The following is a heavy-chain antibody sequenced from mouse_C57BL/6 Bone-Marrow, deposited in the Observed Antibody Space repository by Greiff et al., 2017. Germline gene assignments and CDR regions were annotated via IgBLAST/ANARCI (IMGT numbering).Heavy chain of an antibody. J-gene: IGHJ3*01. D-gene: IGHD1-1*01. Sequence: EVQLQQSGPELVKPGASVKISCKASGYTFTDYYMNWVKQSHGKSLEWIGDINPNNGGTSYNQKVKGKATLTVDKSSSTAYMELRSLTSEDSAVYYCARRLGNYYGGFAYWGQGTLVTVSA. CDR3: ARRLGNYYGGFAY. V-gene: IGHV1-26*01. CDR2: INPNNGGT. CDR1: GYTFTDYY.